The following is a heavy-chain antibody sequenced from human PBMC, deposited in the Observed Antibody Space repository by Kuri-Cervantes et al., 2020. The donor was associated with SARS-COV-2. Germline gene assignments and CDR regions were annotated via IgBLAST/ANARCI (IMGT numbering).Heavy chain of an antibody. V-gene: IGHV4-59*12. CDR2: IYHSGST. CDR1: GGSISSYY. D-gene: IGHD2-15*01. J-gene: IGHJ3*02. Sequence: GSLRLSCTVSGGSISSYYWSWIRQPPGKGLEWIGEIYHSGSTNYNPSLKSRVTISVDKSKNQFSLKLSSVTAADTAVYYCARTGAVAATQINAFDIWGQGTMATVSS. CDR3: ARTGAVAATQINAFDI.